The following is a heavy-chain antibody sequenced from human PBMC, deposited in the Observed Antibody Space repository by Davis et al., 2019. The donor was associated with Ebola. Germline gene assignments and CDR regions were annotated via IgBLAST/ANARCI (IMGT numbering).Heavy chain of an antibody. CDR2: ITASGGVT. CDR1: GFSLSTYA. J-gene: IGHJ5*02. CDR3: ARDQGTYFAWFDR. D-gene: IGHD1-26*01. V-gene: IGHV3-23*01. Sequence: GESLKISCAASGFSLSTYAMSWVRQAPGKGLEWISLITASGGVTHYAGSVKGRFTISRDNAKNTLYLQMNSLTVDDTAVYYCARDQGTYFAWFDRWGQGTLVTVSS.